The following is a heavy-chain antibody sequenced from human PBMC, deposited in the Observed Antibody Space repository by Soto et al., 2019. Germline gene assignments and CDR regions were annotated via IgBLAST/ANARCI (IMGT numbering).Heavy chain of an antibody. Sequence: EVQLVESGGGLVQPGGSLRLSCAASGFTFSSYWMSWVRQAPGKGLEWVANIKQDGSEKYYVDSVKGRFTISRDNAKNSLYLQMNSQRAEDTAVYYCARARRIGSGWGPFDYWGQGTLVTVSS. CDR2: IKQDGSEK. D-gene: IGHD6-19*01. J-gene: IGHJ4*02. CDR3: ARARRIGSGWGPFDY. V-gene: IGHV3-7*01. CDR1: GFTFSSYW.